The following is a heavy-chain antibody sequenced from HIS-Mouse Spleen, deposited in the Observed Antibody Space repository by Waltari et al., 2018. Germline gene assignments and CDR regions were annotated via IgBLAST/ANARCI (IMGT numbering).Heavy chain of an antibody. CDR3: ARGMYSSSWLSPADDAFDI. CDR2: ISKDGSNK. V-gene: IGHV3-30-3*01. D-gene: IGHD6-6*01. J-gene: IGHJ3*02. CDR1: GFTFSSYA. Sequence: QVQLVESGGGVVQPGRSLRLSCAASGFTFSSYAMHWVRQAPGKGREWVAFISKDGSNKYYADSVEGRFTISRDNSKNTLYLQMNSLRAEDTAVYYCARGMYSSSWLSPADDAFDIWGQGTMVTVSS.